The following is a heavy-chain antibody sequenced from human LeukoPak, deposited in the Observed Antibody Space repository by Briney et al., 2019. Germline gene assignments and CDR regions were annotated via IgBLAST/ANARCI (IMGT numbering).Heavy chain of an antibody. J-gene: IGHJ3*02. Sequence: GRSLRLSCAASGFTINDHFMAWVRQSPGKGLEWVAVISYDGSNKYYADSVKGRFTISRDNSKNTLYLQMNSLRAEDTAVYYCAKSSGDYWAFDIWGQGTMVTVSS. V-gene: IGHV3-30*18. CDR1: GFTINDHF. D-gene: IGHD4-17*01. CDR3: AKSSGDYWAFDI. CDR2: ISYDGSNK.